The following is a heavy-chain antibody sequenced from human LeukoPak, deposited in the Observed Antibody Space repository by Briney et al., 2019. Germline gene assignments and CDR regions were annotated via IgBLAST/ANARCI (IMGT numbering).Heavy chain of an antibody. CDR2: INPNSGGT. CDR3: AREVGVGAHWFDP. D-gene: IGHD1-26*01. Sequence: ASVKVSCKASGYIFTGYYMHWVRQAPGQGLEWMGWINPNSGGTNYAQKFQGRVTMTRDTSISTAYMELSRLRSDDTAVYYCAREVGVGAHWFDPWGQGTLVTVSS. V-gene: IGHV1-2*02. J-gene: IGHJ5*02. CDR1: GYIFTGYY.